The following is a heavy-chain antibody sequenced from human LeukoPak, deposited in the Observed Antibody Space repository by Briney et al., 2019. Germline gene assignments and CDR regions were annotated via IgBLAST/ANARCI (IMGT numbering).Heavy chain of an antibody. CDR3: ARIYGDRLLGYGMDV. CDR2: IWYDGSNK. V-gene: IGHV3-33*08. J-gene: IGHJ6*02. CDR1: GFTFSSYG. Sequence: PGGSLRLSCAASGFTFSSYGMHWVRQAPGKGLEWVAAIWYDGSNKYYADSVRGRFTISRDNSKNTLYLQMNSLRAEDTAVYYCARIYGDRLLGYGMDVWGQGTTVTVSS. D-gene: IGHD4-17*01.